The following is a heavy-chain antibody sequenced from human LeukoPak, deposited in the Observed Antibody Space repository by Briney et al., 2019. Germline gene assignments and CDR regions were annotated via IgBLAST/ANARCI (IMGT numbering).Heavy chain of an antibody. CDR3: ARGYYGSTYYYYYYMDV. J-gene: IGHJ6*03. V-gene: IGHV3-53*01. CDR1: GFTFSSYA. Sequence: GGSLRLSCAASGFTFSSYAMSWVRQAPGKGLEWVSVIYSGGGTYYADSVKGRFTISRDNSKNTLYLQMNSLRAEDTAVYYCARGYYGSTYYYYYYMDVWGKGTTVTVSS. D-gene: IGHD3-10*01. CDR2: IYSGGGT.